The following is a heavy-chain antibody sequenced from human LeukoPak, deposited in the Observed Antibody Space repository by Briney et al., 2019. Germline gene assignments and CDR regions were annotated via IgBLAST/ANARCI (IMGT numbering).Heavy chain of an antibody. Sequence: PSETLSLTCAVYGGSFSGYYWSWIRQPPWKGLEWIGEINHSGSTNYNPSLKSRVTISVDTSKNQFSLKLSSVTAADTAVYYCASSSRIVGDDDAFDIWGQGTMVTVSS. J-gene: IGHJ3*02. D-gene: IGHD1-26*01. CDR2: INHSGST. CDR1: GGSFSGYY. CDR3: ASSSRIVGDDDAFDI. V-gene: IGHV4-34*01.